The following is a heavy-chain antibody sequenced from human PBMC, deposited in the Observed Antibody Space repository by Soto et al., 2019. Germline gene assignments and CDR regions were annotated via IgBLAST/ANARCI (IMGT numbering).Heavy chain of an antibody. J-gene: IGHJ5*02. V-gene: IGHV1-2*02. D-gene: IGHD1-1*01. CDR3: ARGSNWNSNCFDP. CDR1: GYTFTNYF. CDR2: INPDSGGT. Sequence: QGQLVQSGAEVKRPGASVKVSCKTSGYTFTNYFVHWVRQAPGQGLESMGWINPDSGGTMFAQKFQGRVTMTRDTAISTVYMQLSSLTSDDTAVYYCARGSNWNSNCFDPWGQGTLVTVSS.